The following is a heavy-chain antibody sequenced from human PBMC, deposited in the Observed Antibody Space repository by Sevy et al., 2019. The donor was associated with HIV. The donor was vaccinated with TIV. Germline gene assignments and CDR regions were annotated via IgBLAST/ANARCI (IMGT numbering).Heavy chain of an antibody. J-gene: IGHJ6*02. CDR1: GYSFTGYY. CDR2: INPKNGGT. D-gene: IGHD6-19*01. Sequence: ASVKVSCKAPGYSFTGYYMHWVRQAPGQGVEWVGWINPKNGGTDYAQKFQGRVTMTRDTSISPAYMDLSRLRSDDTAVYYCARVRVMAVARPNSYYHDGMDVFGQGTTVTVSS. V-gene: IGHV1-2*02. CDR3: ARVRVMAVARPNSYYHDGMDV.